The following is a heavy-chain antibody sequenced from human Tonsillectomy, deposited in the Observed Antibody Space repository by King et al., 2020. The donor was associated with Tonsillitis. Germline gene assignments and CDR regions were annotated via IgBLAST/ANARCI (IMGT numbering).Heavy chain of an antibody. CDR1: GFTFSSYG. Sequence: VQLVESGGGVVQPGRSLRLSCAASGFTFSSYGMHWVRQAPGKGLEWVAVISYDGSNKYYADSVKGRFTISRDNSNNTLYLQMNSLGVEDTAVYFCAKDHTYSSGLYTRIGDYYYYYGMDVWGQGTTVTVSS. CDR3: AKDHTYSSGLYTRIGDYYYYYGMDV. J-gene: IGHJ6*02. V-gene: IGHV3-30*18. D-gene: IGHD6-19*01. CDR2: ISYDGSNK.